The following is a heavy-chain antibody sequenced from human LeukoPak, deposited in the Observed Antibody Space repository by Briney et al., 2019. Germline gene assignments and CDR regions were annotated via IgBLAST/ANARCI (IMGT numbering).Heavy chain of an antibody. Sequence: PGGSLRLSCAASGFTVSSNYMSWVRQAPGKGLEWVSVICSGGSTYYADSVKGRFTISRDNSKNTLYLQMNSLRAEDTAVYYCASGPKRITPFDYWGQGTLVTVSS. CDR3: ASGPKRITPFDY. V-gene: IGHV3-66*01. D-gene: IGHD2-15*01. J-gene: IGHJ4*02. CDR1: GFTVSSNY. CDR2: ICSGGST.